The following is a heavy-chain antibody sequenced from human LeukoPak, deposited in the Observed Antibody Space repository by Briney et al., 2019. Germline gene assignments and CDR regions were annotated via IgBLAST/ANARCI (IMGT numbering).Heavy chain of an antibody. D-gene: IGHD4-17*01. CDR3: ARETTYDY. Sequence: GGSLRLSCAASGFTFSDYYMSWIRQAPGRGLEWVAVISYDGSNKYYADSVKGRFTISRDNSKNTLYLQMNSLRVEDTAVYCCARETTYDYWGQGTLVTVSS. CDR2: ISYDGSNK. CDR1: GFTFSDYY. V-gene: IGHV3-30-3*01. J-gene: IGHJ4*02.